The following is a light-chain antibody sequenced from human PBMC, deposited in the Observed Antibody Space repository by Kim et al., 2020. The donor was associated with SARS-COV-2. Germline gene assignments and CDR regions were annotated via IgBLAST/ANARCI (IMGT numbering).Light chain of an antibody. V-gene: IGKV1-13*02. Sequence: ASGGERGTITCRASQGISSALGWYQQKPGKAPKLLIYDAASLESGVPSRFSGSGSGTDFTLTISSLQTEDFATYYCQQFNSYPWKFGQGTKVDIK. CDR3: QQFNSYPWK. CDR2: DAA. J-gene: IGKJ1*01. CDR1: QGISSA.